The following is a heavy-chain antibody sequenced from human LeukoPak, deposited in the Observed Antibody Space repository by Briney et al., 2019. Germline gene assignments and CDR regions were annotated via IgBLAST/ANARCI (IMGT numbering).Heavy chain of an antibody. CDR1: GFTFSSYW. Sequence: QAGGSLRLSCVASGFTFSSYWMTWVRQAPGKGLEWLANIKEDGSIQYYLDSVRGRFTISRDNAKTSVYLQLNSPRADDTAVYYCARDVWTGVAVSDYWGQGTLVTVSS. V-gene: IGHV3-7*01. CDR2: IKEDGSIQ. J-gene: IGHJ4*02. CDR3: ARDVWTGVAVSDY. D-gene: IGHD6-19*01.